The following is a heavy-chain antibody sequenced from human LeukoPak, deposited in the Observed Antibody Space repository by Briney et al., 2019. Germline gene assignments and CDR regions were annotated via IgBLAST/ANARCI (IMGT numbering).Heavy chain of an antibody. CDR2: INTNAGNP. Sequence: ALVKVSCKASGYTFTSYAMNWVRQAPGQGLEWMGWINTNAGNPTYAQGFTGRFVFSLDTSVSTAYLQISSLKAEDTAVYYCARDGVRWYADYYYYGMDVWGQGTTVTVSS. D-gene: IGHD4-23*01. CDR1: GYTFTSYA. J-gene: IGHJ6*02. V-gene: IGHV7-4-1*02. CDR3: ARDGVRWYADYYYYGMDV.